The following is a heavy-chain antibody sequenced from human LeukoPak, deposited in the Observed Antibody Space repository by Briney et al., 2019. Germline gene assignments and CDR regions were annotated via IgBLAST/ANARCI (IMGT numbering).Heavy chain of an antibody. D-gene: IGHD3-3*01. CDR1: GGSISSGSYY. CDR3: ARVGRAPNYDFWSGSMYYFDY. Sequence: SETLFLTCTVSGGSISSGSYYWSWIRQPAGKGLEWIGRIYTSGSTNYNPSLKSRVTISVDTSKNQFSLKLSSVTAADTAVYYCARVGRAPNYDFWSGSMYYFDYWGQGTLVTVSS. J-gene: IGHJ4*02. V-gene: IGHV4-61*02. CDR2: IYTSGST.